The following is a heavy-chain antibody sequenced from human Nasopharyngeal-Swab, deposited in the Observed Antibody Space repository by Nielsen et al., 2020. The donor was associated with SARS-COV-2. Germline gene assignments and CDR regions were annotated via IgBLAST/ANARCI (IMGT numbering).Heavy chain of an antibody. CDR1: GFTFSSYS. CDR2: ISSSSSYI. V-gene: IGHV3-21*01. J-gene: IGHJ4*02. CDR3: ARVSSSGWDRGYFDY. D-gene: IGHD6-19*01. Sequence: GGSLRLSCAASGFTFSSYSMNWARQAPGKGLEWVSSISSSSSYIYYADSVKGRFTISRDNAKNSLYLQMNSLRAEDTAVYYCARVSSSGWDRGYFDYWGQGTLVTVSS.